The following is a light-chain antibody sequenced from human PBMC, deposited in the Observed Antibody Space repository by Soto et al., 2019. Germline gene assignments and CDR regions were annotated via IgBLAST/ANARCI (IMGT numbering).Light chain of an antibody. J-gene: IGKJ1*01. V-gene: IGKV3-20*01. Sequence: EIVLTQSPGTLSLSPGERATLSCRASQSVTNTYLAWYQQKPGQAPRLLIYGTSSRATGIPDRFSCSGSGIDFTLTISILEPEDFAVYYCQQYATSPWTFGQGTKVEIK. CDR1: QSVTNTY. CDR2: GTS. CDR3: QQYATSPWT.